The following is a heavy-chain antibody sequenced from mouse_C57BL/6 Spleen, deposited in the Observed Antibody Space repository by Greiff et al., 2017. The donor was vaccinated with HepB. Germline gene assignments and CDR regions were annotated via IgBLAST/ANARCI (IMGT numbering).Heavy chain of an antibody. CDR3: AREGDGHFDY. D-gene: IGHD1-1*01. Sequence: EVHLVESGGGLVKPGGSLKLSCAASGFTFSSYAMSWVRQTPEKRLEWVATISDGGSYTYYPDNVKGRFTISRDNAKNNLYLQMSHLKSEDTAMYYCAREGDGHFDYWGQGTTLTVSS. CDR2: ISDGGSYT. V-gene: IGHV5-4*01. J-gene: IGHJ2*01. CDR1: GFTFSSYA.